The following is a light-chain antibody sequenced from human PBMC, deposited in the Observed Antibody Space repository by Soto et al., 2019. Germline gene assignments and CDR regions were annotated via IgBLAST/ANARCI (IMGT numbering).Light chain of an antibody. CDR1: QSISKW. Sequence: DIQMTQSPSTLSASVGDRVTITCRASQSISKWLAWSQQKPGKAPKLLIYDASTFETGVPSRFSGSASGTEFTLTINSLQPDDFATHYCQQYSTFLWTFGQGTKVEIK. CDR3: QQYSTFLWT. CDR2: DAS. V-gene: IGKV1-5*01. J-gene: IGKJ1*01.